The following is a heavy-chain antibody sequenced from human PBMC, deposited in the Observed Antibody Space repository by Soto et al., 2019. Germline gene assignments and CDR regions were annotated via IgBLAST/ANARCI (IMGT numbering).Heavy chain of an antibody. J-gene: IGHJ5*02. V-gene: IGHV1-18*01. Sequence: GASVKVSCKASGYTFTSYGINWVRQAPGQGLEWMGWISAYNGNTNYAQKLQGRVTMTTDTSTSTAYMELRSLRSDDTAVYYCARGHTSGGSSYNWFDPWGQGTLVTVSS. CDR2: ISAYNGNT. D-gene: IGHD2-15*01. CDR3: ARGHTSGGSSYNWFDP. CDR1: GYTFTSYG.